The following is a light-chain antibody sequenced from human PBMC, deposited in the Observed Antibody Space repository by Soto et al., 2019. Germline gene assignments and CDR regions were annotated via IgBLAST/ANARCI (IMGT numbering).Light chain of an antibody. V-gene: IGLV2-11*01. CDR2: DVS. J-gene: IGLJ2*01. Sequence: QSALTQPRSVSGSPGQSVTISCTGTSSDVGGYNYVSWYQQHPGKAPKLMIYDVSKRPSGVPDRFSGSKSGNTVSLTISGLQAEDEADYYCCSYAGSYTHVVFGGGTKVTVL. CDR1: SSDVGGYNY. CDR3: CSYAGSYTHVV.